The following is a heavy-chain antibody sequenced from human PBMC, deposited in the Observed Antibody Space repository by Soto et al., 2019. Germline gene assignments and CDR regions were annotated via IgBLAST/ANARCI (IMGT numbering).Heavy chain of an antibody. CDR3: ARVGVSSWYFDL. V-gene: IGHV3-7*03. Sequence: GGSLRLSCAASGFTFSSYWMSWVRQAPGKGLEWVANIKQDGSEKYYVDSVKGRFTISRDNAKNSLYLQMNSLRAEDSAVYYFARVGVSSWYFDLWGRGTLVTVSS. D-gene: IGHD3-16*01. CDR1: GFTFSSYW. CDR2: IKQDGSEK. J-gene: IGHJ2*01.